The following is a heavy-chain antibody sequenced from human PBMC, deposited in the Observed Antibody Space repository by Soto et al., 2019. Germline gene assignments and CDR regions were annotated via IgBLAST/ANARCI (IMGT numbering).Heavy chain of an antibody. Sequence: PSETLSLTCTVSGGSISSSSYYWGWIRQPPGKGLEWIGSMFYSGSTYYNPSLESRVTISVDTPKNQFSLKLTSVTAADTVLYYCARHGYFDSSGYSAFDIWGQGTMVTVSS. CDR2: MFYSGST. J-gene: IGHJ3*02. D-gene: IGHD3-22*01. CDR1: GGSISSSSYY. V-gene: IGHV4-39*01. CDR3: ARHGYFDSSGYSAFDI.